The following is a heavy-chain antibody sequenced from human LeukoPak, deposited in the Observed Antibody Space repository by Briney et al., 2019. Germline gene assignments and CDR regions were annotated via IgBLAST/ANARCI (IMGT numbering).Heavy chain of an antibody. CDR2: INHSGST. V-gene: IGHV4-34*01. CDR3: ARRKEYSSSFDY. D-gene: IGHD6-6*01. J-gene: IGHJ4*02. Sequence: SETLSLTCAVYGGSFSGYYWSWIRQPPGKGLEWIGEINHSGSTNYNPSLKSRVTTSVDTSKNQFSLKLSSVTAVDTAVYYCARRKEYSSSFDYWGQGIQVTVSS. CDR1: GGSFSGYY.